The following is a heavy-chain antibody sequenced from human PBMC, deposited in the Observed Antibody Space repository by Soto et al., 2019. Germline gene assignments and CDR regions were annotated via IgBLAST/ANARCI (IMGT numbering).Heavy chain of an antibody. CDR3: ARGLCSGGSCYSWYFDY. CDR1: GYTFTSYY. CDR2: INPSGGST. V-gene: IGHV1-46*03. Sequence: QVQLVQSGAEVKKPGASVKVSCKASGYTFTSYYMHWVRQAPGQGLEWMGIINPSGGSTSYAQKFQGRVTMTRDTSTSTVYMELSSLRSEDTAVYYCARGLCSGGSCYSWYFDYWGQGTLVTVSS. D-gene: IGHD2-15*01. J-gene: IGHJ4*02.